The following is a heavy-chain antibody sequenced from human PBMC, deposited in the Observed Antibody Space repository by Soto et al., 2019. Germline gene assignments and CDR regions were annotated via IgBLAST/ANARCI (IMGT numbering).Heavy chain of an antibody. CDR2: ISSSSSYI. J-gene: IGHJ4*02. V-gene: IGHV3-21*01. D-gene: IGHD6-6*01. CDR1: GFTFSSYS. CDR3: ARDGGSSSSATDY. Sequence: GSLRLSCAASGFTFSSYSMNWVRQAPGKGLEWVSSISSSSSYIYYADSVKGRFTISRDNAKNSLYLQMNSLRAEDTAVYYCARDGGSSSSATDYWGQGTLVTVS.